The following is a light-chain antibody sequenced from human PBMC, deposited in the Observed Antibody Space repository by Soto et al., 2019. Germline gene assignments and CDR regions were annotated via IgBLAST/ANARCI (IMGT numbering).Light chain of an antibody. CDR3: LQDYNYPRT. Sequence: AIQMTQSPSSLSASVGDRVIITCRASQGIRNDLGWYQQKPGKAPKLLIYGASSLESGVPSRFSGRGSGTDSTLTISSLQPEDFATYYCLQDYNYPRTFGQGTKVEIK. J-gene: IGKJ1*01. CDR1: QGIRND. V-gene: IGKV1-6*01. CDR2: GAS.